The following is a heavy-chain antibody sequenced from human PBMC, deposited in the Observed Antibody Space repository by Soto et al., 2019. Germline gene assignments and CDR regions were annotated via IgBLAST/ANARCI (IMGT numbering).Heavy chain of an antibody. CDR3: ARDLCSSTSCYIRIYYYGMDV. D-gene: IGHD2-2*02. V-gene: IGHV3-48*01. CDR1: AFTFRSYR. CDR2: ISSSSSTI. Sequence: GGSLRLSCAASAFTFRSYRMNWVRQAPGKGLKWVSYISSSSSTIYYADSVKGRFTISRDNAKNSLYLQMNSLRAEDTALYYCARDLCSSTSCYIRIYYYGMDVWGQGT. J-gene: IGHJ6*02.